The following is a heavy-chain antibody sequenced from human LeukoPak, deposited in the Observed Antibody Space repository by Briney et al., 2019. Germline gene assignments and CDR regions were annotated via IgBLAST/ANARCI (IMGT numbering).Heavy chain of an antibody. CDR3: ARGRPAALVDY. CDR1: GGSFSGYY. J-gene: IGHJ4*02. CDR2: INHSGST. D-gene: IGHD6-13*01. Sequence: PSETLSLTGAVYGGSFSGYYWSWIRQPPGKGLEWIGEINHSGSTNYNPSLKSRVTISVDTSKNQFSLKLSSVTAADTAVYYCARGRPAALVDYWGQGTLVTVSS. V-gene: IGHV4-34*01.